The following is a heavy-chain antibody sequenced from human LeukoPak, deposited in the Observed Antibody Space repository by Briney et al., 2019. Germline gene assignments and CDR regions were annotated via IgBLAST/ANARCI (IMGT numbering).Heavy chain of an antibody. CDR2: IYYSGST. CDR3: ARYLDYYYYGMDV. CDR1: GGSISSYY. Sequence: SETLSLTCTVSGGSISSYYWSWIRQPPGKGLEWIGYIYYSGSTNYNPSLKSRVTISVDTSKNQFSLKPSSVTAADTAVYYCARYLDYYYYGMDVWGQGTTVTVSS. V-gene: IGHV4-59*01. J-gene: IGHJ6*02. D-gene: IGHD3-9*01.